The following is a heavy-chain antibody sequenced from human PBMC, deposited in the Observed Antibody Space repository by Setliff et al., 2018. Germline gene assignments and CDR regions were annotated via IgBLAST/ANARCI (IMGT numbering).Heavy chain of an antibody. V-gene: IGHV3-7*01. D-gene: IGHD3-3*01. Sequence: GGSLRLSCAASGFTFSRYWMSWVRQAPGKGLEWVANIKQDGNQKYYVDSVKGRFTISRDNAKNSLYLQMNSLRAEDTAVYYCARVHPATIFEVAIFDYWGQGTLVTVS. CDR2: IKQDGNQK. CDR3: ARVHPATIFEVAIFDY. CDR1: GFTFSRYW. J-gene: IGHJ4*02.